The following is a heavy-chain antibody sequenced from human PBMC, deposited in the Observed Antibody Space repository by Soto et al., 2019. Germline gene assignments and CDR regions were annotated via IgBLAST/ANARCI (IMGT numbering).Heavy chain of an antibody. V-gene: IGHV4-31*03. CDR1: GGSISSGGYY. Sequence: QVQLQESGPGLVKPSQTLSLTCTVSGGSISSGGYYWSWIRQHPGKGLEWIGYIYYSGSTYYNPSLKSRVTISVDTSKKQFSLKLSSVTAADTAVYYCASSPEKTPSHYDLHRAAYYYMDVWGKGTTVTVSS. D-gene: IGHD3-3*01. CDR2: IYYSGST. J-gene: IGHJ6*03. CDR3: ASSPEKTPSHYDLHRAAYYYMDV.